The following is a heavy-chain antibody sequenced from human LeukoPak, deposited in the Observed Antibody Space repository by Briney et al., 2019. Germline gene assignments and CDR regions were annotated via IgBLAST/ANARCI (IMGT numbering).Heavy chain of an antibody. D-gene: IGHD2-2*01. CDR2: ISCYNGDT. J-gene: IGHJ4*02. CDR3: ARDPSNTSGYYVYHDY. Sequence: ASVKVSCKASGYTFNKYGISWVRQAPGQGLEWMGWISCYNGDTRYAQKFQGRVTMTTDTSTSTVHMELWSLRSDDTAVYYCARDPSNTSGYYVYHDYWGQGALVTVSS. CDR1: GYTFNKYG. V-gene: IGHV1-18*01.